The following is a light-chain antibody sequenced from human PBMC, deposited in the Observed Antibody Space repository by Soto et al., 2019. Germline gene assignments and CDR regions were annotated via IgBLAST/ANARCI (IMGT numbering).Light chain of an antibody. Sequence: QSALTQPASVSGSPGQSITISCTGTSSDVGSYNLVSWYQQHPGKAPKLMIYEGSKRPSGVSNRFSGSKSGNTASLTISGAQAEDEGDYFCCPYAGSSTPWVFGGGTKVTVL. J-gene: IGLJ3*02. CDR2: EGS. CDR1: SSDVGSYNL. CDR3: CPYAGSSTPWV. V-gene: IGLV2-23*01.